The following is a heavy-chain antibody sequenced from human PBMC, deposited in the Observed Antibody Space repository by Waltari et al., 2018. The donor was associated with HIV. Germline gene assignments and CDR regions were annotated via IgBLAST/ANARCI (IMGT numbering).Heavy chain of an antibody. V-gene: IGHV1-8*01. D-gene: IGHD3-3*01. J-gene: IGHJ4*02. Sequence: QVQLVQSGAEVKKPGASVKVSCKASGYTFTSYDVNWVRQATGQGLEWMGWMNTNSDNKVYAQKFQGRVTMTMNTSISTAYMELSSLRSEDTAVYYCARHKSGYNDNWGQGTLVTVSS. CDR3: ARHKSGYNDN. CDR2: MNTNSDNK. CDR1: GYTFTSYD.